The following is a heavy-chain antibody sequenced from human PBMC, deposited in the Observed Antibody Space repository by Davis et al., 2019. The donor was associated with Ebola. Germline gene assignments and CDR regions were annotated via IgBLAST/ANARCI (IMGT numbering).Heavy chain of an antibody. J-gene: IGHJ5*02. CDR3: ARAPGWFDP. CDR2: IYYSGST. V-gene: IGHV4-59*01. CDR1: DGSMSSYY. Sequence: SGTVSLTCTVFDGSMSSYYWSWFRQTPGKGLEWIGYIYYSGSTNYNPSLKSRVTISVDTSKNQFSLKLSSVTAADTAVYYCARAPGWFDPWGQGTLVTVSS.